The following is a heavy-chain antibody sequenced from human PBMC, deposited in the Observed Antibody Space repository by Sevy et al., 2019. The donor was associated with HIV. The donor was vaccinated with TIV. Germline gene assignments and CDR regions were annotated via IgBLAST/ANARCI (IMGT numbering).Heavy chain of an antibody. J-gene: IGHJ4*02. CDR1: GFTFSTYA. CDR2: ISASGDTT. Sequence: GGSLRLSCAASGFTFSTYAMSWVRQAPGKGLEWVSAISASGDTTYYADSVKGRFTISRDKSESTLYLQMNSLRAEDTAIYYCTYHYDTGGRLDYFDYWGQGTLVTVSS. D-gene: IGHD3-22*01. V-gene: IGHV3-23*01. CDR3: TYHYDTGGRLDYFDY.